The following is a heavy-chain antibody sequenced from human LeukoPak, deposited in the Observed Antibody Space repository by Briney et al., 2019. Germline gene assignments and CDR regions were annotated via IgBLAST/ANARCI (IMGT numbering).Heavy chain of an antibody. CDR2: ISSSGSTI. D-gene: IGHD6-19*01. CDR3: ARVSSSGWSSLSDY. CDR1: GFTFSDYY. Sequence: PGGSLRLSCAASGFTFSDYYMSWIRQAPGKGLEWVSYISSSGSTIYYADSVKGRFTISRDNAKNSLYLQMNSLRAEDTAVYYCARVSSSGWSSLSDYWGQGTLVTVSS. V-gene: IGHV3-11*04. J-gene: IGHJ4*02.